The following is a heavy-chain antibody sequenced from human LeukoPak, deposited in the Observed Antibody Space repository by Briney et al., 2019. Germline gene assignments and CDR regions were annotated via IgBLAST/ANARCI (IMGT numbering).Heavy chain of an antibody. D-gene: IGHD3-10*01. J-gene: IGHJ4*02. CDR2: IYYSGST. V-gene: IGHV4-31*03. Sequence: SETLSLTCTVSGGSISSGGYYWSWIRQHPGKGLEWIGYIYYSGSTYYNPSLKSRVTISVDTSKNQFSLKLSSVTAADTAVYFCARHSRGRGVIGEFDYWGQGTLVTVSS. CDR1: GGSISSGGYY. CDR3: ARHSRGRGVIGEFDY.